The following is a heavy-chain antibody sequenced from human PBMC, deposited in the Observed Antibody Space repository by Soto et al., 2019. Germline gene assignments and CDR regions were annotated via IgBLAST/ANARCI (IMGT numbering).Heavy chain of an antibody. V-gene: IGHV1-18*01. Sequence: EASVKVSCKASGYTFTSYGISWVRQAPGQGLEWMGWISAYNGNTNYAQKLQGRVTMTTDTSTSTAYMELRSLRSDDTAVYYCARDQGDIVVVPAVAADWFDPWGQGTLVTVSS. CDR3: ARDQGDIVVVPAVAADWFDP. J-gene: IGHJ5*02. CDR2: ISAYNGNT. CDR1: GYTFTSYG. D-gene: IGHD2-2*01.